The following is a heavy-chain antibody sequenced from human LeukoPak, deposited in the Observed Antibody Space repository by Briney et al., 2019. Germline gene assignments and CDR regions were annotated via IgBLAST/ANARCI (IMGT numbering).Heavy chain of an antibody. D-gene: IGHD6-13*01. CDR2: IYYSGST. CDR1: GGSISSYY. J-gene: IGHJ4*02. V-gene: IGHV4-59*08. Sequence: SETLSLTCTVSGGSISSYYWSWIRQPPGKGLEWIGYIYYSGSTNYNPSLKSRVTISVDTSKNQFSLKLSSVTAADTAVYYCARHESSRAPFDYWGQGTLVTVSS. CDR3: ARHESSRAPFDY.